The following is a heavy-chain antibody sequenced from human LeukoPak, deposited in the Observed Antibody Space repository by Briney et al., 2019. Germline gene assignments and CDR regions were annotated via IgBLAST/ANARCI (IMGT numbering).Heavy chain of an antibody. V-gene: IGHV4-31*03. Sequence: SGTLSLSCTVSGGSISSGGYYWSWIRQHPGKGLEWIGYISYSGTTYYNPSLKSRLTMSVDTSKNQFSLKMSSVTAADTAVYYCARLGYADLDYWGQGTLVTVSS. J-gene: IGHJ4*02. CDR2: ISYSGTT. CDR1: GGSISSGGYY. D-gene: IGHD5-18*01. CDR3: ARLGYADLDY.